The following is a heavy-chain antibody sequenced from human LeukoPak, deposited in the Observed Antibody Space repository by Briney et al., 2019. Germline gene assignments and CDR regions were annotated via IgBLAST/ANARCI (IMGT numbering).Heavy chain of an antibody. D-gene: IGHD1-26*01. Sequence: PGGSLRLSCAASGFTFSSYGMHWVRQATGKGLEWVAVISYDGSNKYYADSVKGRFTISRDNSKNTLYLQMNSLRAEDTAVYYCAKPLGWERHDAFDIWGQGTMVTVSS. CDR1: GFTFSSYG. V-gene: IGHV3-30*18. J-gene: IGHJ3*02. CDR2: ISYDGSNK. CDR3: AKPLGWERHDAFDI.